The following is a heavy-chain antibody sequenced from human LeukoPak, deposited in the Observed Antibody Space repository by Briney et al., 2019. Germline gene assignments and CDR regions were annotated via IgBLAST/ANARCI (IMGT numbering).Heavy chain of an antibody. D-gene: IGHD5-18*01. CDR2: ISSSSSSI. J-gene: IGHJ4*02. V-gene: IGHV3-48*04. CDR3: ARGGYTYGYLFDY. Sequence: GGSLRLSCAASGFTFSSYSMNWVRQAPGKGLEWVSCISSSSSSIYYADSVKGRFTISRDNAKNSLYLQMNSLRAEDTAVYYCARGGYTYGYLFDYWGQGTLVTVSS. CDR1: GFTFSSYS.